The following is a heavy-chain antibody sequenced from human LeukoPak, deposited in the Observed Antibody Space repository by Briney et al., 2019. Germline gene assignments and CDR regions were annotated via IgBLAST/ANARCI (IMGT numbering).Heavy chain of an antibody. Sequence: PGGSLRLSCAASGFTFSSYAMSWVRQAPGKGLEWVSGISASGGSTYYADFVKGRFTISRDNAKNSLYLQMTSLRAEDTAVYYYARYFDTSGYPYYVDYWGRGALVTVSS. V-gene: IGHV3-23*01. D-gene: IGHD3-22*01. CDR2: ISASGGST. CDR1: GFTFSSYA. J-gene: IGHJ4*02. CDR3: ARYFDTSGYPYYVDY.